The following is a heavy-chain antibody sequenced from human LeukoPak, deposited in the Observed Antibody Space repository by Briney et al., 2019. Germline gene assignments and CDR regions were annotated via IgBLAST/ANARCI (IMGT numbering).Heavy chain of an antibody. Sequence: GTSVKVSCKASGFTFTSSAMQWVRQARGQRLEWIGWIVVGSCNTNYAQKFQERVTITRDMSTSTAYMEPSSLRSEDTAVYYCAADPERLNWFDPWGQGTLVTVSS. CDR1: GFTFTSSA. V-gene: IGHV1-58*02. CDR2: IVVGSCNT. J-gene: IGHJ5*02. D-gene: IGHD1-1*01. CDR3: AADPERLNWFDP.